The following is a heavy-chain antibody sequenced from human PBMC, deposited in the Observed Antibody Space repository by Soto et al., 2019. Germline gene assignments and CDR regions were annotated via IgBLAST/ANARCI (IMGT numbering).Heavy chain of an antibody. Sequence: ASVKVSCKASGYTFTSYYMHWVRQAPGQGLEWMGIINPSGGSTSYAQKFQGRVTMTRDTSTSTVYMELSSLRSGDTAVYYCARGASIAVAGPQYFDYWGQGTPVTVSS. V-gene: IGHV1-46*01. CDR3: ARGASIAVAGPQYFDY. CDR2: INPSGGST. D-gene: IGHD6-19*01. J-gene: IGHJ4*02. CDR1: GYTFTSYY.